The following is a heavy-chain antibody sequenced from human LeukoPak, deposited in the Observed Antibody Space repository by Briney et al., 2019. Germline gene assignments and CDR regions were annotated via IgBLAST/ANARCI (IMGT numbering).Heavy chain of an antibody. V-gene: IGHV3-33*01. CDR3: ARELAVAAPLEN. J-gene: IGHJ4*02. CDR2: IWYDGRTK. Sequence: PGGSLRLSCAASGFTFINYGMHWVRQAPGKGLEWAAVIWYDGRTKYYADSVKGRFTISRDNSKNTLYLQMNSLRVEDTAVYYCARELAVAAPLENWGQGTLVTVSS. D-gene: IGHD6-19*01. CDR1: GFTFINYG.